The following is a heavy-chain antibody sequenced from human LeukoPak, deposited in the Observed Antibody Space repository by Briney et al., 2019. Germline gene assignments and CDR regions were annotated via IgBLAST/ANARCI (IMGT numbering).Heavy chain of an antibody. J-gene: IGHJ1*01. Sequence: ASVKVSCKASGYTFTGYYMHWVRQAPGQALEWMGWIKPNSGDTKYGQKLQGRVTVTRDTSISTAYMELNRLTSDDTAVYYCARAGSVVHPPEYFHHWGQGTLVTVST. D-gene: IGHD1-26*01. V-gene: IGHV1-2*02. CDR1: GYTFTGYY. CDR2: IKPNSGDT. CDR3: ARAGSVVHPPEYFHH.